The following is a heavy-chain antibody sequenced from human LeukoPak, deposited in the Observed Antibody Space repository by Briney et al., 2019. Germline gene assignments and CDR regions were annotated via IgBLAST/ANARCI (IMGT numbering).Heavy chain of an antibody. D-gene: IGHD3-10*01. Sequence: GGSLRLSCAAPGFTFSSYAMSWVRQAPGKGLEWVSAISGSGGSTHYVDSVKGRFTISRDNSKNTLYLQMNSLRAEDTAVYYCAKEKILWLGELNNDIWGQGTMVTVSS. CDR2: ISGSGGST. V-gene: IGHV3-23*01. CDR3: AKEKILWLGELNNDI. CDR1: GFTFSSYA. J-gene: IGHJ3*02.